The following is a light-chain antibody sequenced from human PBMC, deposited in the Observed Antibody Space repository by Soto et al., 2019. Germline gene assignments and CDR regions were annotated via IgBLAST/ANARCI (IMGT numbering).Light chain of an antibody. J-gene: IGKJ5*01. Sequence: EIVMTQSPATLSVSPGERATLSCRASQSVSSNLAWYQQKPGRAPRLLIYGASTRATGIPVRFSGGGSGTDFTLTISSLQPEDFATYYCQQTKSLPPTLGQGTRLEIK. CDR1: QSVSSN. CDR2: GAS. V-gene: IGKV3-15*01. CDR3: QQTKSLPPT.